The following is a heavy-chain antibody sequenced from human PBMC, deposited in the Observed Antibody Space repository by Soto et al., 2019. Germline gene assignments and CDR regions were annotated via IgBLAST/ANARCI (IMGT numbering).Heavy chain of an antibody. J-gene: IGHJ6*02. Sequence: PGESLKISCKGSGYSFTSYWISWVRQMPGKGLEWMGRIDPSDSYTNYSPSFQGHVTISADKSISTAYLQWSSLKASDTAMYYCARRGYTIFGVVIDPDYYYYGMDVWGQGTTVTVSS. D-gene: IGHD3-3*01. CDR3: ARRGYTIFGVVIDPDYYYYGMDV. CDR1: GYSFTSYW. CDR2: IDPSDSYT. V-gene: IGHV5-10-1*01.